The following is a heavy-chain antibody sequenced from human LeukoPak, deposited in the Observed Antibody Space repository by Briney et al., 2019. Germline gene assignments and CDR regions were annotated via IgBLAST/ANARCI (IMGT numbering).Heavy chain of an antibody. D-gene: IGHD3-10*01. CDR2: IYYSGST. V-gene: IGHV4-59*01. CDR3: ARGGYYGSGNDFRFDP. CDR1: GGSISSYY. J-gene: IGHJ5*02. Sequence: TTSETLSLTCTVSGGSISSYYWSWIRQPPGKGLEWIGYIYYSGSTNYKPSLKSRVTISVDTSKNQFSLKLSSVTAADTAVYYCARGGYYGSGNDFRFDPWGQGTLVTVSS.